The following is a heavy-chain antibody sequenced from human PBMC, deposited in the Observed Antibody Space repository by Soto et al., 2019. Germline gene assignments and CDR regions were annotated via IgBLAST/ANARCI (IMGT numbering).Heavy chain of an antibody. CDR1: GGTISSGDYY. V-gene: IGHV4-30-4*02. Sequence: PSETMSLRCTVSGGTISSGDYYWSWIRQPPGKGLEWIGYIYYSGSTYFNPSLKSRVSISLDTSKTQFSLKLSAVTAADTAVYYCARSKQTWLQNVGWAARWFDTWGQGTLVTVSS. D-gene: IGHD1-26*01. CDR2: IYYSGST. CDR3: ARSKQTWLQNVGWAARWFDT. J-gene: IGHJ5*02.